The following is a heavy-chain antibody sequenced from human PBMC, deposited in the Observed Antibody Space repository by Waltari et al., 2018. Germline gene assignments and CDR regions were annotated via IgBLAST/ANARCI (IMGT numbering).Heavy chain of an antibody. CDR2: INHAGFT. Sequence: QVELQQWGAGLLQPSETLSLTCAVSGGALSTYYWGWIRQTPGKGLEWIGEINHAGFTTPNTSPRSRVSISVDPSKRQFFLQLKSVTAADTALYYCVRLEDCTGPGGPCYSADPFAMDVWGRGTTVTVSS. CDR1: GGALSTYY. V-gene: IGHV4-34*01. D-gene: IGHD2-8*02. J-gene: IGHJ6*02. CDR3: VRLEDCTGPGGPCYSADPFAMDV.